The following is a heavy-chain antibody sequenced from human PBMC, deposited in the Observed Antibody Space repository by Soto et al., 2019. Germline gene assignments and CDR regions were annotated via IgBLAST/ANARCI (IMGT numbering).Heavy chain of an antibody. CDR1: GGTFSSYA. Sequence: SVKVSCKASGGTFSSYAISWVRQAPGQGLEWVGGIIPIFGTANYAQKFQGRVTITADKSTSTAYMELSSLRSEDTAVYYCARVNWAYCSSTSCYADYWGQGTLVTVSS. V-gene: IGHV1-69*06. CDR2: IIPIFGTA. CDR3: ARVNWAYCSSTSCYADY. J-gene: IGHJ4*02. D-gene: IGHD2-2*01.